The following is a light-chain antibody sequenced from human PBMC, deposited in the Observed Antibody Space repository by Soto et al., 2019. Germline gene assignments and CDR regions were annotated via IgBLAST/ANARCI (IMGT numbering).Light chain of an antibody. V-gene: IGLV2-14*01. Sequence: QSALTQPASVSGSPGQSITISCTGTSSDVGGYNYVSWYQQYPGKAPKLIIYEVISRPSGVANRFSGSKSGNTASLTISGLQAEDEAVYYCNSYTSSSTRVFGGGTKLTVL. CDR2: EVI. CDR3: NSYTSSSTRV. J-gene: IGLJ2*01. CDR1: SSDVGGYNY.